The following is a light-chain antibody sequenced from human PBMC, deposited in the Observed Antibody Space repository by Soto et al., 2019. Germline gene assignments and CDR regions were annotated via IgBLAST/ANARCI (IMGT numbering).Light chain of an antibody. V-gene: IGKV1-33*01. CDR3: QQYDNLPIT. Sequence: IQKAQSPPSLSSYVRDRVTITCQPSQDISNYLNWYQQKPGKAPKLLIYDASNLETGVPSRFSGSGSVTDFTFTISSLQPEDIATYYCQQYDNLPITFGQGTRVEIK. CDR1: QDISNY. J-gene: IGKJ5*01. CDR2: DAS.